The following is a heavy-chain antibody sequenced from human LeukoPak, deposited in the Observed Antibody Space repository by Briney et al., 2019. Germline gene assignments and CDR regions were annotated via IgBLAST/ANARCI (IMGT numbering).Heavy chain of an antibody. V-gene: IGHV3-30*02. CDR2: IRYDGSNK. D-gene: IGHD3-22*01. CDR3: AKDYGYYYDSSGAFDI. J-gene: IGHJ3*02. Sequence: GGSLRLSCAASGFTFSSYGMHWVRQAPGKGLEWVAFIRYDGSNKYYADSVKGRFTISRDNSKNTLYLQMNSLRAEDTAVYYCAKDYGYYYDSSGAFDIWGQGTMVTVSS. CDR1: GFTFSSYG.